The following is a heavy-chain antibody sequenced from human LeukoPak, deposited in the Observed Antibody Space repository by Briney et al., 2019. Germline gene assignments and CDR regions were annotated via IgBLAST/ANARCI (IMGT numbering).Heavy chain of an antibody. D-gene: IGHD3-22*01. CDR1: GYTFTGYY. J-gene: IGHJ5*02. Sequence: AASVKLSCKASGYTFTGYYMHWVRQAPGQGLEWMGWINPNSGGTNYAQKFQGRVTMTRDTSISTAYMELSRLRSDDTAVYYCARGSMIVVARNWFDPWGQGTLVTVSS. CDR3: ARGSMIVVARNWFDP. V-gene: IGHV1-2*02. CDR2: INPNSGGT.